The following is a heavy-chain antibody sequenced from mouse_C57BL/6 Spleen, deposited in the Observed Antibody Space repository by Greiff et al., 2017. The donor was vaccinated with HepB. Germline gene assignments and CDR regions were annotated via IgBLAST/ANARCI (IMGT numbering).Heavy chain of an antibody. D-gene: IGHD1-1*01. J-gene: IGHJ4*01. CDR2: IYPGDGDT. CDR1: GYAFSSYW. V-gene: IGHV1-80*01. CDR3: ARLPYDYYAMDY. Sequence: VQLQQSGAELVKPGASVKISCKASGYAFSSYWMNWVKQRPGKGLEWIGQIYPGDGDTNYNGKFKGKATLTADKSSSTAYMQLSSLTSEDSAVYFCARLPYDYYAMDYWGQGTSVTVSS.